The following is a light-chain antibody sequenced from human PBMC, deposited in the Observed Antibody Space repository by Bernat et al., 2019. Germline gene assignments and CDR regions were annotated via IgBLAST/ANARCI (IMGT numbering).Light chain of an antibody. CDR2: DVS. CDR1: SSDVGGYNS. V-gene: IGLV2-11*01. J-gene: IGLJ1*01. Sequence: QSALTQPRSVSGSPGQSVTISCTGTSSDVGGYNSVSWYQQHPGKAPKLMIYDVSKGPSGVPDRFSGSKSGNTASLTISGLQAEDEADYYCCWYAGSYIRYVFGTGTKVTVL. CDR3: CWYAGSYIRYV.